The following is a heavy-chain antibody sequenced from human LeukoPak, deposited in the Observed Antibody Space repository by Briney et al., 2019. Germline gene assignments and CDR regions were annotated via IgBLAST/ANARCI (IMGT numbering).Heavy chain of an antibody. Sequence: SETLSLTCTVSGYSISSGYYWGWIRQPPGKGLEWIGSIYHSGSTYYNPSLKSRVTISVDTSKNQFSLKLSSVTAADTAVYYCARVRAAGVGATFDYWGQGTLVTVSS. D-gene: IGHD1-26*01. V-gene: IGHV4-38-2*02. CDR1: GYSISSGYY. CDR3: ARVRAAGVGATFDY. J-gene: IGHJ4*02. CDR2: IYHSGST.